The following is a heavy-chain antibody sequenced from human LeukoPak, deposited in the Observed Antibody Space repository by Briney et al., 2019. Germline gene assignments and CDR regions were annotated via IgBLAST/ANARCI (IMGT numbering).Heavy chain of an antibody. Sequence: PGGSLRLSCAASGFTFTSIAMTWVRQAPGKGLEWVSTIRGTGDSTHYGDSVKGRFIISRDKSKNMLYLQMNGLRAEDTAIYYCAKGQELDDGVFDSWGQGTLVTVSS. D-gene: IGHD1-1*01. CDR2: IRGTGDST. CDR3: AKGQELDDGVFDS. J-gene: IGHJ4*02. CDR1: GFTFTSIA. V-gene: IGHV3-23*01.